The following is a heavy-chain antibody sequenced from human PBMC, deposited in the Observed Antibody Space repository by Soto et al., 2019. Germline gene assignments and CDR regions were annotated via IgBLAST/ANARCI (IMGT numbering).Heavy chain of an antibody. D-gene: IGHD3-10*01. CDR1: GFTFSSYA. CDR3: ARARGRMVLGQSPDDY. V-gene: IGHV3-30-3*01. J-gene: IGHJ4*02. CDR2: ISYDGSNK. Sequence: QVQLVESGGGVVQPGRSLRLSCAASGFTFSSYAMHWVSKAPGKGLEWVAVISYDGSNKYYADSVKGRFTISRDNSKNTLYLQMNSLRAEDTAVYYCARARGRMVLGQSPDDYWGQGTLVTVSS.